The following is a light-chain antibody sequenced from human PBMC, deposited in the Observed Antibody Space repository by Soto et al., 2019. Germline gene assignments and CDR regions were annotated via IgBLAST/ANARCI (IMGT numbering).Light chain of an antibody. J-gene: IGLJ1*01. CDR2: EVS. CDR3: SSYTTSNTYP. CDR1: SSDVGSYNR. Sequence: QSALTQPPSVSGSPGQSVTISCTGTSSDVGSYNRVSWYQQPPGTAPKLIIYEVSNRPSGVPDRFSGSKSGNTASLTISGLQAEDEADYYCSSYTTSNTYPVGTGTKVTVL. V-gene: IGLV2-18*02.